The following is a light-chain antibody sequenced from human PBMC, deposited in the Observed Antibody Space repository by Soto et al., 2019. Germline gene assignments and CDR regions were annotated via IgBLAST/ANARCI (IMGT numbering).Light chain of an antibody. CDR2: TAS. V-gene: IGKV1-39*01. CDR3: QQSHNTPFT. Sequence: DIQMTQSPSSLSASVGDRITITCRASQSISIYLNWYQQKPGKAPKLLIYTASTLESGVPSRFSGSGSGTDFTLTISSLQPEDFATYHCQQSHNTPFTFGQGTKLEIK. J-gene: IGKJ2*01. CDR1: QSISIY.